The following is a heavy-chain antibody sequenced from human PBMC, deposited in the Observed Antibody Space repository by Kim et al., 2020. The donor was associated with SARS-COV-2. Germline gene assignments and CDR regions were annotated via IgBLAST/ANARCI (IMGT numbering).Heavy chain of an antibody. V-gene: IGHV4-31*02. CDR3: ARDKSGSFDY. Sequence: STYDNPPLQSRVTISVDTSKNQFSLKLSSVTAADTAVYYCARDKSGSFDYWGQGTLVTVSS. CDR2: ST. J-gene: IGHJ4*02.